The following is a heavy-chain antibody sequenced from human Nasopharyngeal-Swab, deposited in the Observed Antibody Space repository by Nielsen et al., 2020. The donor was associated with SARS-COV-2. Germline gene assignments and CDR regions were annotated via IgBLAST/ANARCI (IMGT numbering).Heavy chain of an antibody. CDR1: GGSISSSSYY. V-gene: IGHV4-31*03. CDR3: ARVVRIFGVVGAFDI. CDR2: IYYSGST. D-gene: IGHD3-3*01. Sequence: SETLSLTCTVSGGSISSSSYYWSWIRQHPGKGLEWIGYIYYSGSTYYNPSLKSRVIMSVDTSKNQFSLKLSSVTAADTAVYYCARVVRIFGVVGAFDIWGQGTMVTVSS. J-gene: IGHJ3*02.